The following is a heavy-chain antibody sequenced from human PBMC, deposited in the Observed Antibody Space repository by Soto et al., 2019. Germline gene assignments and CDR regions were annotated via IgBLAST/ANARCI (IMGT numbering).Heavy chain of an antibody. V-gene: IGHV3-23*01. Sequence: PGGSLRLSCAVSGFTFSSYAVSWVRQAPGKGPEWISSISGSGSTIYYADSVKGRFTISRDNSKNTLYLQMSSLRAEDTAVYYCAKVFYYYDSSGYYYFDYWGQGTLVTSPQ. CDR1: GFTFSSYA. CDR3: AKVFYYYDSSGYYYFDY. D-gene: IGHD3-22*01. J-gene: IGHJ4*02. CDR2: ISGSGSTI.